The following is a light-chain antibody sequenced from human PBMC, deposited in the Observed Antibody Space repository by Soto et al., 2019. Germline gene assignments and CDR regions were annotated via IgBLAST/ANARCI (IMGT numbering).Light chain of an antibody. Sequence: DIQLTQSPSFLSASVGDRVTITCRASQGISSYLAWYQQKPGKAPKLLIYAASTLQSGVPSRFSGSGSGTEFTLTISSLQPEDFATYYCQQLNSYPFLTCGRGTKVEIK. J-gene: IGKJ4*01. V-gene: IGKV1-9*01. CDR2: AAS. CDR3: QQLNSYPFLT. CDR1: QGISSY.